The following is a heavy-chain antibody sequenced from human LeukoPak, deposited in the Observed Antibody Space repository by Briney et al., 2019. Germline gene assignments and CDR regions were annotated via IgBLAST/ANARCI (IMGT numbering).Heavy chain of an antibody. CDR1: GFTFSSYG. CDR2: IRYDGSNK. V-gene: IGHV3-30*02. D-gene: IGHD3-22*01. Sequence: GGSLRLSCAASGFTFSSYGMHWVRQAPGKGLEWVAFIRYDGSNKYYADSVKGRFTISRDNSKNTLYLQMNSLRAEDTAVYYCAKDRYYYDSSGSPDIRGQGTMVTVSS. J-gene: IGHJ3*02. CDR3: AKDRYYYDSSGSPDI.